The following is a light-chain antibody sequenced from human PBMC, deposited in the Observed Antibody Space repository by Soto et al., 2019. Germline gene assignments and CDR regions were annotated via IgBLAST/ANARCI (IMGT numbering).Light chain of an antibody. CDR1: QDINKN. V-gene: IGKV1-16*01. J-gene: IGKJ1*01. Sequence: DIQMTQSPSSLSASVGDRVTITCQASQDINKNLIWYQQKPGKAPKLLIYAASSLQSGVASRFSGSGSGTDFTLTISSLQPDDFATYYCQHYNSYSEAFGQGTKVDI. CDR2: AAS. CDR3: QHYNSYSEA.